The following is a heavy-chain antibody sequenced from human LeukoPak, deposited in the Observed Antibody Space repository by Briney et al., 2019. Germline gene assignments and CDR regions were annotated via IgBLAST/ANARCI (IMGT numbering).Heavy chain of an antibody. D-gene: IGHD3-9*01. CDR2: ISSRSSYI. CDR3: ARALGGYDILTGQDY. J-gene: IGHJ4*02. CDR1: GFTFSSYS. Sequence: PGGSLRLSCAASGFTFSSYSMNWVRQAPGKGLEWVSSISSRSSYIYYADSVKGRFTISRDNAENSLYLQMNSLRAEDTAVYYCARALGGYDILTGQDYWGQGTLVTVSS. V-gene: IGHV3-21*01.